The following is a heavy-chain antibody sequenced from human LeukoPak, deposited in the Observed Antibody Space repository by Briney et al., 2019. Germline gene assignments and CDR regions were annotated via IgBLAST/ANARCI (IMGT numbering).Heavy chain of an antibody. Sequence: GGSLRLSCAASGFIFRNYWMTWVRQAPGSGPEWVANIKQDGSDEVYVDSVKGRFTISRDNAQNSLYLQMNSLGAEDTAVYFCARASATPRSRGPDYWGQGTLVTVSS. V-gene: IGHV3-7*01. D-gene: IGHD6-19*01. J-gene: IGHJ4*02. CDR3: ARASATPRSRGPDY. CDR2: IKQDGSDE. CDR1: GFIFRNYW.